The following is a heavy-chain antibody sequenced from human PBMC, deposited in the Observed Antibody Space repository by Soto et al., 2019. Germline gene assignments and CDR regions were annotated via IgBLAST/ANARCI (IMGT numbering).Heavy chain of an antibody. J-gene: IGHJ5*02. CDR2: ISYDGSNK. D-gene: IGHD5-18*01. Sequence: VGSLRLSCKFSVCTFTSYGMHCVRHSPGKWLEWVAIISYDGSNKLYAASVEGRFTISRDNSKNTVYLQMNSLRPEDTAMYYCAKFSDTDVTGMGDWFDAWGQGSLFIVS. CDR1: VCTFTSYG. CDR3: AKFSDTDVTGMGDWFDA. V-gene: IGHV3-30*18.